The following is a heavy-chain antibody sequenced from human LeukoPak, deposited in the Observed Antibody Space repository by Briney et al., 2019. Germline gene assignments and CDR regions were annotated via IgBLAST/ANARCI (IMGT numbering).Heavy chain of an antibody. CDR1: GGSFSGYY. V-gene: IGHV4-34*01. D-gene: IGHD3-22*01. CDR3: ARRLSHGFDY. CDR2: INHSGST. J-gene: IGHJ4*02. Sequence: SETLSLTCAVYGGSFSGYYWSWIRQPPGKGLEWIGEINHSGSTNYNPSLKSRVTISVDTSKNQFSLKLSSVTAADTAVYYCARRLSHGFDYWGQGTLVTVSS.